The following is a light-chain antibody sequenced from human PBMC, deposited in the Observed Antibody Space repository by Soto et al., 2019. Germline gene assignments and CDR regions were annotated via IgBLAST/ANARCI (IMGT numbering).Light chain of an antibody. CDR1: QSIDTW. CDR2: KTS. J-gene: IGKJ4*01. CDR3: QQYDSYPPT. Sequence: DIQMTQFPSTLSASVGDRVTITCRASQSIDTWLAWYQQKPGKAPTLLIYKTSTLERGVPSRFSGSGSGTEFTLTISSLQPGDFATYYCQQYDSYPPTFGGGSKVDVK. V-gene: IGKV1-5*03.